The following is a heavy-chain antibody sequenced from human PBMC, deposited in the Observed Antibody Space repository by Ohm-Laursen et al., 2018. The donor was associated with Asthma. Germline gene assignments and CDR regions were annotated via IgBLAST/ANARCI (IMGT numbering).Heavy chain of an antibody. V-gene: IGHV4-39*01. Sequence: PGTLSLTCTVSGGSISSSSYYWGWIRQPPGKGLEWIGSIYYSGSTYYNPSLKSRVTISVDKSKNQFSLKLSSVTAADTAVYYCARSLTVGSSWYGNWFDPWGQGTLVTVSS. CDR3: ARSLTVGSSWYGNWFDP. CDR1: GGSISSSSYY. J-gene: IGHJ5*02. CDR2: IYYSGST. D-gene: IGHD6-13*01.